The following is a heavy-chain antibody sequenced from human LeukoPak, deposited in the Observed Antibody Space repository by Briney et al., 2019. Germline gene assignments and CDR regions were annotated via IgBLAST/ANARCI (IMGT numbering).Heavy chain of an antibody. CDR2: IDPNSGGT. Sequence: GASVKVSCKASGYTFTSYYMHWVRQAPGQGLEWMGWIDPNSGGTNYAQKFQGRVTMTRDTSISTAYMELSRLRSDDTAVYYCASPITSVGMAYYDFWSGYYQLFCWGQGTLVTVSS. J-gene: IGHJ4*02. CDR3: ASPITSVGMAYYDFWSGYYQLFC. CDR1: GYTFTSYY. V-gene: IGHV1-2*02. D-gene: IGHD3-3*01.